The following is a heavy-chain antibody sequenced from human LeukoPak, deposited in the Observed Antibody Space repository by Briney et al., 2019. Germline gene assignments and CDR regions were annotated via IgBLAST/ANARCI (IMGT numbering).Heavy chain of an antibody. D-gene: IGHD3-9*01. CDR2: IIPIFGTA. Sequence: GASVKDSCKASGGTFSSYAISWVRQAPGQGLEWMGGIIPIFGTANYAQKFQGRVTITADESTSTAYMELSSLRSEDTAVYYCARAPPYYDILTGYHDAFDIWGQGTMVTVSS. CDR3: ARAPPYYDILTGYHDAFDI. CDR1: GGTFSSYA. V-gene: IGHV1-69*13. J-gene: IGHJ3*02.